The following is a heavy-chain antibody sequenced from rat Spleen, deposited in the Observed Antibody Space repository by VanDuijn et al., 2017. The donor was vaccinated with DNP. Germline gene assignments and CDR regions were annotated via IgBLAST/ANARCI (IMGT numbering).Heavy chain of an antibody. J-gene: IGHJ2*01. CDR3: ARWSRYFDY. Sequence: EVQLQESGPGLVKPSQSLSLTCSFPGYSITSNYWGWIRKFPGNKMEYIGHISYSGSTNYNPSLKSRFSITRDTSKNQFFLQLNSVTTEDTATYYCARWSRYFDYWGQGVMVTVSS. V-gene: IGHV3-1*01. CDR2: ISYSGST. CDR1: GYSITSNY.